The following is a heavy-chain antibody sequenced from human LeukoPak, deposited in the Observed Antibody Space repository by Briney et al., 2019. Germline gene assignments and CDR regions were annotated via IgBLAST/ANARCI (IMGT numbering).Heavy chain of an antibody. CDR2: IIPMFGTT. Sequence: ASVKVSCKASGGTFTSYGISLVRQAPGQGLEWMGGIIPMFGTTKYAQKFQGRVTITADQSTRTAYMEMSSLRSEDTALYYCSTVGSSASDPYDFWGQGTLVTVSS. D-gene: IGHD2-2*01. CDR1: GGTFTSYG. V-gene: IGHV1-69*13. J-gene: IGHJ4*02. CDR3: STVGSSASDPYDF.